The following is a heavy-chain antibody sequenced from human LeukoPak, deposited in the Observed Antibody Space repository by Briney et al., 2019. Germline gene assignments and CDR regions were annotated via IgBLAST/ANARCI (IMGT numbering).Heavy chain of an antibody. D-gene: IGHD3-16*01. CDR3: ARVVWGVGSFYFDH. Sequence: SETLSLTCTVSGGSISSGPYYWNWIRQPAGKGLEWIGRIYTSGYTNYNPSLKSRVTISVDTSKNQFSLKLSSVTAADTAVYYCARVVWGVGSFYFDHWGQGTLVTVSS. CDR2: IYTSGYT. J-gene: IGHJ4*02. CDR1: GGSISSGPYY. V-gene: IGHV4-61*02.